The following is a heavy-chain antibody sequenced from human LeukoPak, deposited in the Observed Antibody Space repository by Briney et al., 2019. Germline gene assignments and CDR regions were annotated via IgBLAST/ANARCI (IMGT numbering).Heavy chain of an antibody. J-gene: IGHJ2*01. D-gene: IGHD6-13*01. Sequence: SETLSLTYTVSGGSISSYYWSWIRQPPGKGLEWIGYIYYSGSTNYNPSLKGRVTISVDTSKNQFSLKLSSVTAADTAVYYCARSPQYIAAAGGRWYFDLWGRGTLVTVSS. CDR1: GGSISSYY. CDR2: IYYSGST. CDR3: ARSPQYIAAAGGRWYFDL. V-gene: IGHV4-59*01.